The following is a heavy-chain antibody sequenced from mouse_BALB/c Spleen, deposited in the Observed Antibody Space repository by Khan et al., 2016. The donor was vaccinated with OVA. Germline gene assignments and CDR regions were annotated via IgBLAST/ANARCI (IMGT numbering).Heavy chain of an antibody. J-gene: IGHJ3*01. CDR3: AGGRAY. CDR2: ISFSGRT. V-gene: IGHV3-2*02. CDR1: GYSITSDYA. Sequence: EVQLQESGPGLVKPSQSLSLTCTVTGYSITSDYAWNWIRPFPGNKLEWMGYISFSGRTSYTPSLKSRISITRDTSKNQFFLQLNSVTTEDTATYYCAGGRAYWGQGTLVTVAA. D-gene: IGHD3-3*01.